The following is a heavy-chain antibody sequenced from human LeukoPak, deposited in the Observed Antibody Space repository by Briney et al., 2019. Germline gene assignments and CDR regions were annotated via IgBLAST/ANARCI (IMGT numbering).Heavy chain of an antibody. V-gene: IGHV3-30*10. D-gene: IGHD3-16*01. J-gene: IGHJ4*02. CDR2: ISSDTTNK. CDR3: ARLAAASPGY. Sequence: GKSLRLSCATSGFPFVAYALHWVRQAPGKGPEWVAVISSDTTNKYYMDSVKGRFTISRDNSKNTLYLQMDSLRLEDTAVYYCARLAAASPGYWGQGTLVTVSS. CDR1: GFPFVAYA.